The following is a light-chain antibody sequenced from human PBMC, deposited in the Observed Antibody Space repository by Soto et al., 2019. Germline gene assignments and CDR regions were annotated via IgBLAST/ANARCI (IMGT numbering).Light chain of an antibody. V-gene: IGKV3-20*01. CDR1: QSVGTSY. CDR3: QQYGRSPFS. J-gene: IGKJ3*01. Sequence: EIVLTQSPATLSLSPGERATLSCRASQSVGTSYLAWYQQRPGQAPRLLISGSSTRAAVIPDRFSGSGSGTEFTLTITSLEPEDFAVYYCQQYGRSPFSFGPGTKVDF. CDR2: GSS.